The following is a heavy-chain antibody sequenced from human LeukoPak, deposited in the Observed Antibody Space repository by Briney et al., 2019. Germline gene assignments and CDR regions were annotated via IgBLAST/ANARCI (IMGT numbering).Heavy chain of an antibody. Sequence: PGGSLRLSCAASGFTFSSYAMSWVRQAPGKGLEWVSAISGSGGSTYYADSVKGRFTISRVNSKNTLYLQMNSLRAEDTAVYYCAKDLYSGYAAPFDYWGQGTLVTVSS. J-gene: IGHJ4*02. V-gene: IGHV3-23*01. CDR2: ISGSGGST. D-gene: IGHD5-12*01. CDR3: AKDLYSGYAAPFDY. CDR1: GFTFSSYA.